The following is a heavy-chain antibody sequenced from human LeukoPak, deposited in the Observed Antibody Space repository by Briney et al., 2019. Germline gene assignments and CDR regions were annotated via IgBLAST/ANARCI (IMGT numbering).Heavy chain of an antibody. CDR3: ARARVERQYYYYYYYMDV. Sequence: PGGSLRLSCAASGFTFNTYTMHWVRQAPGKGLEWVTVISYDGSNKYYADSVKGRFTISRDNSKNTLYLQMNSLRAEDTAVYYCARARVERQYYYYYYYMDVWGKGTAVTVSS. J-gene: IGHJ6*03. V-gene: IGHV3-30*04. CDR1: GFTFNTYT. D-gene: IGHD1-1*01. CDR2: ISYDGSNK.